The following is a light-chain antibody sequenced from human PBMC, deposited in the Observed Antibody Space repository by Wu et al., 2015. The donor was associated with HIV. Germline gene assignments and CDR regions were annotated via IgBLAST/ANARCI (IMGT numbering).Light chain of an antibody. J-gene: IGKJ1*01. CDR3: QHYDTSYRL. CDR2: AAS. Sequence: EIQMTQSPSSLSASVGDRVTITCRASQGITNYLAWYQQKPGKVPKVLIYAASTLQSGAPSRFSGSGSGTEFTLTISGLQPDDFATYYCQHYDTSYRLFGQGTKVEI. V-gene: IGKV1-27*01. CDR1: QGITNY.